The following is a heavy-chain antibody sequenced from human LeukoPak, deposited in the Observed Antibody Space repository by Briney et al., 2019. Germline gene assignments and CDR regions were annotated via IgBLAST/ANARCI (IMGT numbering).Heavy chain of an antibody. CDR2: ISSSSSTI. D-gene: IGHD1-26*01. CDR3: AKRGSYPSYYFDY. Sequence: GGSLRLSCAASGFTFSSYSMNWVRQAPGKGLEWVSYISSSSSTIYYADSVKGRFTISRDNAKNSLYLQMNSLRAEDTAVYYCAKRGSYPSYYFDYWGQGTLVTVSS. CDR1: GFTFSSYS. J-gene: IGHJ4*02. V-gene: IGHV3-48*01.